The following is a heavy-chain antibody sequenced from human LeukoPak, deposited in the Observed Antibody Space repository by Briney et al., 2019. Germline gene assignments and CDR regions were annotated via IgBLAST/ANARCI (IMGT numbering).Heavy chain of an antibody. CDR2: TSAYNGNT. V-gene: IGHV1-18*01. CDR3: ARLGTYYYYMDV. CDR1: GYTFTSYG. J-gene: IGHJ6*03. D-gene: IGHD3-10*01. Sequence: ASVKVSCKASGYTFTSYGISWVRQAPGQGLEWMGWTSAYNGNTNYAQKLQGRVTITTDTSTSTAYMELRSLRSDGTAVYYCARLGTYYYYMDVWGKGTTVTISS.